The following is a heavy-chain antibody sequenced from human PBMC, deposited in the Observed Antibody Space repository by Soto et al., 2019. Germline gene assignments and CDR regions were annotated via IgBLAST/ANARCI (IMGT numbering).Heavy chain of an antibody. D-gene: IGHD6-13*01. CDR1: GFTFSNYA. Sequence: EERLLESGGGLVQPGGSLRLSCAASGFTFSNYAMSWVRQAPGKGLEWVAGISGRGVSTFYADFVRGRFTISRDNSKNALYLQMNSLRAEDAALYYCVKDIGASGAYWYFDLWGRGTLVTVSS. J-gene: IGHJ2*01. V-gene: IGHV3-23*01. CDR2: ISGRGVST. CDR3: VKDIGASGAYWYFDL.